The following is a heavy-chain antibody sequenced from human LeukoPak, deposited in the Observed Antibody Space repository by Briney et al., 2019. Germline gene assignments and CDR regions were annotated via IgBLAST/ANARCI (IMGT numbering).Heavy chain of an antibody. V-gene: IGHV3-33*06. J-gene: IGHJ4*02. D-gene: IGHD3-16*01. CDR2: IWYDGSNK. Sequence: GGSLRLSCAASGFTFSSYGMHWVRQAPGKGLEWLAVIWYDGSNKYYADSVKGRFTISRDNSKNTLYLQMNSLRAEDTAVYYCAKDQGSYGTFGDYWGQGTLVTVSS. CDR1: GFTFSSYG. CDR3: AKDQGSYGTFGDY.